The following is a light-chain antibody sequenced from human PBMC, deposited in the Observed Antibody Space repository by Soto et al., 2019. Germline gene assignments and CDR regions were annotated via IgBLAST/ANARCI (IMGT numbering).Light chain of an antibody. CDR1: LSVSSN. CDR2: GAS. CDR3: QQYNDWYT. Sequence: IVMTQSPATLSVSPGHRATLSCRASLSVSSNLAWYQHKPGQAPRLLIYGASTRATGIPARFSGSGSGTEFTLTINSLQSEDFAVYYCQQYNDWYTFGQGTKLEIK. V-gene: IGKV3-15*01. J-gene: IGKJ2*01.